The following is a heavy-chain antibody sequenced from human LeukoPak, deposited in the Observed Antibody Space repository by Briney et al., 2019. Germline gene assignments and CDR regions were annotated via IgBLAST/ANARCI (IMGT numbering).Heavy chain of an antibody. D-gene: IGHD4/OR15-4a*01. CDR2: LRDDGINK. CDR1: GLTLNNHG. CDR3: AKDAPLGAA. V-gene: IGHV3-30*02. J-gene: IGHJ6*03. Sequence: PGGSLRLSCAASGLTLNNHGMHWVRQAPGKGLEWVAFLRDDGINKYNGDSVKGRFTISRDNSKNTLYLQMNSLRPEDTAVYYCAKDAPLGAAWGKGTTVTVSS.